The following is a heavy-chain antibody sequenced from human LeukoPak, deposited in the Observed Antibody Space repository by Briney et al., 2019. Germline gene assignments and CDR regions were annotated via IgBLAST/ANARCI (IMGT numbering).Heavy chain of an antibody. J-gene: IGHJ4*02. CDR1: GVTFCSYG. CDR2: ISYDGSNK. D-gene: IGHD3-9*01. CDR3: ATVFRWYYDISTGGTGHDY. Sequence: GGSLRLSWAASGVTFCSYGMRWVRQAPGKGLEWVAVISYDGSNKYYADSVKGRFTISRDNSKNTLYLQMNSLRAEDTAVYYCATVFRWYYDISTGGTGHDYWGQGTLVTVSS. V-gene: IGHV3-30*03.